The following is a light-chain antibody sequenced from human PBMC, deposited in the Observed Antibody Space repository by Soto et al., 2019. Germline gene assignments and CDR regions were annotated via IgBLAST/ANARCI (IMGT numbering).Light chain of an antibody. Sequence: EVVLTQSPGTLSLSPGERATLSCRASESVSTDSLAWYQQRRGQPPRLLIFGTSSRATGIPDRFSGRGSETDFTLTITRLEPEDFAVYFCQQSGGSLYTFGQGTKVEMK. J-gene: IGKJ2*01. CDR3: QQSGGSLYT. V-gene: IGKV3-20*01. CDR1: ESVSTDS. CDR2: GTS.